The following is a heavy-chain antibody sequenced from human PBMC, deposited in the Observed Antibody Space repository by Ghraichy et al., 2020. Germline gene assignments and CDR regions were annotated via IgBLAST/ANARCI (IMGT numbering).Heavy chain of an antibody. CDR1: GGSISTYY. D-gene: IGHD3-10*01. CDR3: AAYYGSEPTFDY. J-gene: IGHJ4*02. CDR2: VYYSGST. Sequence: SETLSLTCTVSGGSISTYYWSWIRQPPGKGLEWIGYVYYSGSTNYNPSLKSRVTISVDTSKKQLSLKLSSVTAADTAVYYCAAYYGSEPTFDYWGQGSLVTVSS. V-gene: IGHV4-59*01.